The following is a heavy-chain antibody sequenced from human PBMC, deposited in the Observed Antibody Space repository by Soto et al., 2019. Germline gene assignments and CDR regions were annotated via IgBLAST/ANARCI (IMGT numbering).Heavy chain of an antibody. CDR2: IKNKNDGGTI. J-gene: IGHJ4*01. Sequence: EVELVESGGGLVKPGGSLTLSCAASGFSFKNAWMNWVRQAPGKGLEWVGRIKNKNDGGTIDYAAFVKGRFTISRDASENTLYLHTNDLKTEDSAVYFCTGLWFGEIYNYWGQGSLVTVSS. D-gene: IGHD3-10*01. CDR3: TGLWFGEIYNY. V-gene: IGHV3-15*07. CDR1: GFSFKNAW.